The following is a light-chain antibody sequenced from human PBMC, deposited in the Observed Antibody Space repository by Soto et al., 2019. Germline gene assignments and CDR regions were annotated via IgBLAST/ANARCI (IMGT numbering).Light chain of an antibody. V-gene: IGKV3-20*01. CDR3: HQYCCSPKT. Sequence: EIVLTQSPATLSLSPGERATLSCRASQSVGSNYLAWYPQKPGQAPRLLIYGASSRATGIPDRFRGSGSATDFTLTTSRLAPEEFAVYYGHQYCCSPKTFGQGTKVEVK. J-gene: IGKJ1*01. CDR1: QSVGSNY. CDR2: GAS.